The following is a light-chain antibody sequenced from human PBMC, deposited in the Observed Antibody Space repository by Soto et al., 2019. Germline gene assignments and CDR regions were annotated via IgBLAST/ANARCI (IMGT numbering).Light chain of an antibody. V-gene: IGKV3-15*01. Sequence: EIVMTQSRATLSVSPRETATLSCLASQSVSSNLAWYQQKPGQTPRLLIYGASTRATGIPGRFSGSGSGTEFTLTISSLQSEDFAVYYCHQYINWPWTFGQGTKVDIK. CDR2: GAS. CDR3: HQYINWPWT. CDR1: QSVSSN. J-gene: IGKJ1*01.